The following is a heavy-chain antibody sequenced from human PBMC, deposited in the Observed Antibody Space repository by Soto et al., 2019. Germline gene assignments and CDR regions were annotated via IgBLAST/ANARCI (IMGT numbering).Heavy chain of an antibody. CDR1: GFTFSSYA. CDR3: AKDGDIVVVPAAIV. J-gene: IGHJ4*02. V-gene: IGHV3-23*01. Sequence: GGSLRLSCAASGFTFSSYAMSWVRQAPGKGLEWVSAISGSGGSTYYADSVKGRFTISRDNSKNTLYLQMNSLRAEDTAVYYCAKDGDIVVVPAAIVWGQGTLVTVSS. D-gene: IGHD2-2*01. CDR2: ISGSGGST.